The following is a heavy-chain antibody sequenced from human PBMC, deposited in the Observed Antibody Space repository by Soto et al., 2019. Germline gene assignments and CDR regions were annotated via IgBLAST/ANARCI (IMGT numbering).Heavy chain of an antibody. J-gene: IGHJ6*02. V-gene: IGHV3-23*01. CDR3: TSARIAVGTRLGWDV. Sequence: PGGSLRLSCAASGFNFPGYGMSWVRQAPGKGLEWVSTISASGAGTYYADSVKGRFIISRDNSKNTLYVQMNSLRVDDTAVYYCTSARIAVGTRLGWDVWGQGTTVTVSS. CDR1: GFNFPGYG. D-gene: IGHD6-19*01. CDR2: ISASGAGT.